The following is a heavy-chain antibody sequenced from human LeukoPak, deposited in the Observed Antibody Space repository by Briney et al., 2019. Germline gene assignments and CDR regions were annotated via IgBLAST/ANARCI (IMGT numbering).Heavy chain of an antibody. D-gene: IGHD3-22*01. J-gene: IGHJ4*02. Sequence: PGGGLRLSCVVVGFTFLSYGMPWVRQAPGQGPEWVALIWYDGSNKYYADSVKGRFTISRDNSKNTLYLQMNSLRADDTAVYYCARDVFTTYDTGGGYFDYWGQGTLVTVSS. CDR3: ARDVFTTYDTGGGYFDY. CDR1: GFTFLSYG. V-gene: IGHV3-33*01. CDR2: IWYDGSNK.